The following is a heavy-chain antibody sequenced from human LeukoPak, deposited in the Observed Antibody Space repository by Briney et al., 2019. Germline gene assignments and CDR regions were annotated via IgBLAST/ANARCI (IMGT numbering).Heavy chain of an antibody. D-gene: IGHD6-19*01. CDR3: AKDPQVSAVAGTSADRPDFDP. CDR1: GFTFSSYG. Sequence: GGSLRLSCAASGFTFSSYGMHWVRQAPGKGLEWVAVISYDGSNKYYADSVKGRFTISRDNSKNTLYLQMNSLRTEDTAVYYCAKDPQVSAVAGTSADRPDFDPWGQGTLVTVSS. J-gene: IGHJ5*02. V-gene: IGHV3-30*18. CDR2: ISYDGSNK.